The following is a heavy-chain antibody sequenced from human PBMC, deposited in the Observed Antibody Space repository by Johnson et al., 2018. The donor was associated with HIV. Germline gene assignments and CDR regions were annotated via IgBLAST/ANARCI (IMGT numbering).Heavy chain of an antibody. CDR1: GFTFSSYG. J-gene: IGHJ3*01. Sequence: VQLVESGGGVVQPGRSLRLSCAASGFTFSSYGMHWVRQAPGKGLEWVGRIKSKTDGGTTDYAATVKGRFTISRDNSKNTLYLQMNSLRAEDTALYYSARAQLIFPKNAFDFWGQGTMVTVSS. D-gene: IGHD3-3*02. V-gene: IGHV3-15*01. CDR3: ARAQLIFPKNAFDF. CDR2: IKSKTDGGTT.